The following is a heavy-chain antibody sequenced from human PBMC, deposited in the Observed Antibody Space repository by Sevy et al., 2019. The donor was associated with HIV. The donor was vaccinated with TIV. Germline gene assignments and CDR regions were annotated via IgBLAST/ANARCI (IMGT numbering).Heavy chain of an antibody. CDR3: ARGSRKSSSITMVRGVMYWFDP. J-gene: IGHJ5*02. CDR1: GFTFSSYS. Sequence: GGYLRLSCAASGFTFSSYSMNWVRQAPGKGLEWVSYISSSSSTIYYADSVKGRFTNSRDNAKNSLYLQMNSLRDEDTAVYYCARGSRKSSSITMVRGVMYWFDPWGQGTLVIVSS. D-gene: IGHD3-10*01. CDR2: ISSSSSTI. V-gene: IGHV3-48*02.